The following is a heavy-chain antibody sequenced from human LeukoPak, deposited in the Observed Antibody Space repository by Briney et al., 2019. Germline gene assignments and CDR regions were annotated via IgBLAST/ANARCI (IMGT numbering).Heavy chain of an antibody. J-gene: IGHJ4*02. Sequence: GEPLQISCQGSGYSFTSYWIGWVRQMPGKGLEWMGNIYPGDSDTRYSPSFQGQVTISADKSISTAYLQWSSLKASDTAMYYCARPDSSGWFLFDYWGQGTLLTVSS. D-gene: IGHD6-19*01. CDR3: ARPDSSGWFLFDY. V-gene: IGHV5-51*01. CDR2: IYPGDSDT. CDR1: GYSFTSYW.